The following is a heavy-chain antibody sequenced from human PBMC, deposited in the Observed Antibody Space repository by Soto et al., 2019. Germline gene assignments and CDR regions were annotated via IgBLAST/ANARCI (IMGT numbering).Heavy chain of an antibody. CDR1: GFTFSNAW. CDR3: TTVLRFLEWLPQPLGAID. V-gene: IGHV3-15*01. J-gene: IGHJ4*02. Sequence: GGSLRLSCAASGFTFSNAWMSWVRQAPGKGLEWVGRIKSKTDGGTTDYAAPVKGRFTISRDDSKNTLYLQMNSLKTEDTAVYYCTTVLRFLEWLPQPLGAIDWGQGTLVTVSS. CDR2: IKSKTDGGTT. D-gene: IGHD3-3*01.